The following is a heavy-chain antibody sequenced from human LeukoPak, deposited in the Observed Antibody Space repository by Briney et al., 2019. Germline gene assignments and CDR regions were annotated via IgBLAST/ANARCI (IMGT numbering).Heavy chain of an antibody. V-gene: IGHV4-34*01. CDR1: EMSFSAYY. CDR2: INYGGST. CDR3: ARGFPPGSGSRGSHAFDV. Sequence: SETLSLTCAVSEMSFSAYYWNWIRQSPGKGLEWIAEINYGGSTKYTPSLEVRGTILIDTSKNQFSLKLTSVTAADTAVYYCARGFPPGSGSRGSHAFDVWGQGTMVTVSS. D-gene: IGHD6-19*01. J-gene: IGHJ3*01.